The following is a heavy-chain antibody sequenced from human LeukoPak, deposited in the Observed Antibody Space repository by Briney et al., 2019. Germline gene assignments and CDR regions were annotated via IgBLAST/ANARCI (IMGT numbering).Heavy chain of an antibody. CDR1: GFTFRNYW. V-gene: IGHV3-7*01. J-gene: IGHJ4*02. Sequence: GGALRLSSAASGFTFRNYWMSSVRPAPRKGLEWVANIKQDGSEAHYVDSVNGRFTISRDNAKNTLYRQMNILRAEDTALYYCARGAGGLDYWGQGTLVTVSS. CDR2: IKQDGSEA. CDR3: ARGAGGLDY. D-gene: IGHD3-16*01.